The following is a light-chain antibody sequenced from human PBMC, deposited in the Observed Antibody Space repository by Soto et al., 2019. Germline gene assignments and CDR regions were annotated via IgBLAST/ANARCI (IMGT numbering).Light chain of an antibody. J-gene: IGKJ2*01. CDR1: QSISSW. Sequence: DIQMTQSPSTLSASVGARVTITCRASQSISSWLAWYQQKPGKAPKLLIYDASSLESGVPSRFSGSGSGTEFTLTISSLQPDDFATYYCQQYNSYPYTCGRGTKLEIK. CDR2: DAS. V-gene: IGKV1-5*01. CDR3: QQYNSYPYT.